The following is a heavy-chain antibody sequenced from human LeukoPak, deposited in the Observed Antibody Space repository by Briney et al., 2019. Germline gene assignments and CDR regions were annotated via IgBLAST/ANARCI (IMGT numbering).Heavy chain of an antibody. CDR1: EFNVSSLY. Sequence: GGSLRLSCVGSEFNVSSLYMSWVRQAPGRGLEWVSVIYGGGTTNYADSVKGRFTISRDDSKNTLYLQMNSLRAEDTAVYFCARDVRRAAAGTMNYWGQGTLVTVSS. CDR2: IYGGGTT. J-gene: IGHJ4*02. CDR3: ARDVRRAAAGTMNY. D-gene: IGHD6-13*01. V-gene: IGHV3-66*01.